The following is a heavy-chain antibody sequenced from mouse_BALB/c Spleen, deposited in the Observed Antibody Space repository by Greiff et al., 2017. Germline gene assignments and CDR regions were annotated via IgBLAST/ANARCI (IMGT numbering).Heavy chain of an antibody. J-gene: IGHJ1*01. CDR2: IWSGGST. V-gene: IGHV2-2*02. D-gene: IGHD1-1*01. CDR3: ATYYYGSSYWYFDV. Sequence: VQLVESGPGLVQPSQSLSITCTVSGFSLTSYGVHWVRQSPGKGLEWLGVIWSGGSTDYNAAFISRLSISKDNSKSQVFFKMNSLQANDTATYYCATYYYGSSYWYFDVWGAGTTVTVSS. CDR1: GFSLTSYG.